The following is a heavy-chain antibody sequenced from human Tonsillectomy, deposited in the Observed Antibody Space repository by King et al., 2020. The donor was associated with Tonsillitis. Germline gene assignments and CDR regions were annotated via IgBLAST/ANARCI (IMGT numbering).Heavy chain of an antibody. CDR3: ARGGYCSRSGCYTHGAFDI. V-gene: IGHV3-11*01. CDR2: ISSGVGAI. CDR1: GFSFSDYY. J-gene: IGHJ3*02. D-gene: IGHD2-2*02. Sequence: VQLVESGGGLVKPGGSLRLSCAASGFSFSDYYMSCLRPAPGKGLECGSYISSGVGAIDYADSVWGRFTISRDNAKNSLYLQMNSLRAEDTAVYYCARGGYCSRSGCYTHGAFDIWGQGTMVTVSS.